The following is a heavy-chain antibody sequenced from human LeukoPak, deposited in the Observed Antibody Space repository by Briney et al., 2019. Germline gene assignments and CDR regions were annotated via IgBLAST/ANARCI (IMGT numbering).Heavy chain of an antibody. CDR2: INHSGST. Sequence: SETLSLTCTVSGGSISSYYWSWIRQPPGKGLEWIGEINHSGSTNYNPSLKSRVTISVDTSKNQFSLKLSSVTAADTAVYYCASIPRPRPLVVAIDYWGQGTLVTVSS. CDR3: ASIPRPRPLVVAIDY. V-gene: IGHV4-34*01. D-gene: IGHD2-2*01. CDR1: GGSISSYY. J-gene: IGHJ4*02.